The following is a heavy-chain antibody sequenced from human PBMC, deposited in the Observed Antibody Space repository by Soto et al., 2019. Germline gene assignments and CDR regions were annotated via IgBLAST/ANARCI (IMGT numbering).Heavy chain of an antibody. CDR2: INHSGST. CDR3: ARRQRLVRVLVY. D-gene: IGHD6-13*01. CDR1: GGSFSGYY. V-gene: IGHV4-34*01. Sequence: QVQLQQWGAGLLKPSETLSLTCAVYGGSFSGYYWSWIRQPPGKGLEWIGEINHSGSTNYNPSLKSRVTISVDTSKNQFSLKLSSVTAADTAVYYCARRQRLVRVLVYWGQGTLVTVSS. J-gene: IGHJ4*02.